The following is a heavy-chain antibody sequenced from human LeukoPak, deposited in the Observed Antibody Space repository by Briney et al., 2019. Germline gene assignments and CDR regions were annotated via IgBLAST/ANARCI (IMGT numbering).Heavy chain of an antibody. CDR2: IYHSGTA. Sequence: PSETLSLTCTVSGYSISSGYFWRWIRQPPGKGLEWIGSIYHSGTAYYNPSLKSRVTISVDTSKNQFSLKLSSVTAADTAVYYCARHPRRRDGYLGYWGQGTLVTVSS. J-gene: IGHJ4*02. V-gene: IGHV4-38-2*02. D-gene: IGHD5-24*01. CDR3: ARHPRRRDGYLGY. CDR1: GYSISSGYF.